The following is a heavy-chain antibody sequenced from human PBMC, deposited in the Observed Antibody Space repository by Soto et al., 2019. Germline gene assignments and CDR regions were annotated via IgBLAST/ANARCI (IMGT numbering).Heavy chain of an antibody. J-gene: IGHJ3*02. D-gene: IGHD6-6*01. V-gene: IGHV3-73*01. Sequence: GESLKISCAASGFTFSGSAMHWVRQASGKGLEWVGRIRSKANSYATAYAASVKGRFTISRDDSKNTAYLQMNSLKTEDTAVYYCTRLLYSSSSGDAFDIWGQGTMVTVSS. CDR1: GFTFSGSA. CDR3: TRLLYSSSSGDAFDI. CDR2: IRSKANSYAT.